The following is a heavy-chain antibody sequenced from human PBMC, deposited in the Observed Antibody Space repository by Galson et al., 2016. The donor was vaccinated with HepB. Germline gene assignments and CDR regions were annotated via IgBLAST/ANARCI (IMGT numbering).Heavy chain of an antibody. D-gene: IGHD4-11*01. V-gene: IGHV1-18*01. CDR1: GYSFSNYG. CDR2: ISTYNGNT. Sequence: QSGAEVKKPGASVKVSCKASGYSFSNYGITWVRQAPGQGLEWMGWISTYNGNTDYDQKLHGRLTLTTDASTTTAHLELRSLRFDDTAVYYCARGSTATTPLAYWGQGTLVTVSS. CDR3: ARGSTATTPLAY. J-gene: IGHJ4*02.